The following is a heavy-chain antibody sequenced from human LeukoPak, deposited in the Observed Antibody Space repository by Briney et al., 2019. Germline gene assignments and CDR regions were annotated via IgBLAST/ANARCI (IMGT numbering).Heavy chain of an antibody. D-gene: IGHD3-10*01. V-gene: IGHV1-2*02. CDR2: INPNSGGT. Sequence: GASVKVSCKASGYTFTGYYMHWVRQAPGQGLEWMGWINPNSGGTNYAQKFQGRVTMTRDTSISTAYMELSRLRSDDTAVYYCARSISYDGWIREYYFDYWGQGTLVTVSS. CDR3: ARSISYDGWIREYYFDY. J-gene: IGHJ4*02. CDR1: GYTFTGYY.